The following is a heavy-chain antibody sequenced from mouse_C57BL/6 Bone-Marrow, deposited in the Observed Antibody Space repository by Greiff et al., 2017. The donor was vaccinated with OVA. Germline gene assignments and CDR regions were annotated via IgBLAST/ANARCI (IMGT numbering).Heavy chain of an antibody. D-gene: IGHD2-5*01. J-gene: IGHJ3*01. CDR1: GFTFSDYY. V-gene: IGHV5-12*01. CDR2: ISNGGGST. CDR3: ASHDDYSNSWFAY. Sequence: EVKLVESGGGLVQPGGSLKLSCAASGFTFSDYYMYWVRQTPEKRLEWVAYISNGGGSTYYPDTVKGRFTISRDNAKNTLYLQMSRVKSEDTALYYCASHDDYSNSWFAYWGQGTLVTVSA.